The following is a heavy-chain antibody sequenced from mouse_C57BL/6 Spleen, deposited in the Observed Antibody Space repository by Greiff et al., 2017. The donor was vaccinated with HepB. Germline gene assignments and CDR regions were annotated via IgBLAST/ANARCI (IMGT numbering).Heavy chain of an antibody. CDR1: GFTFSSYA. CDR3: ARGFTTVSPLAY. J-gene: IGHJ3*01. CDR2: ISDGGSYT. V-gene: IGHV5-4*01. Sequence: DVQLVESGGGLVKPGGSLKLSCAASGFTFSSYAMSWVRQTPEKRLEWVATISDGGSYTYYPDNVKGRFTISRDNAKNNLYLQMSHLKSEDTAMYYCARGFTTVSPLAYWGQGTLVTVSA. D-gene: IGHD1-1*01.